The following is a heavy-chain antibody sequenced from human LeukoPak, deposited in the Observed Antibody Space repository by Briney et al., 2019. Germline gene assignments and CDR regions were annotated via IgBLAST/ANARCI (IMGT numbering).Heavy chain of an antibody. CDR1: GFTFSSYG. CDR3: AKDRPQWLRFGYYYYMDV. CDR2: IRYDGSNK. Sequence: GGSLRLSCAASGFTFSSYGMHWARQAPGKGLEWVAFIRYDGSNKYYADSVKGRFTISRDNSKNTLYLQMNSLRAEDTAVYYCAKDRPQWLRFGYYYYMDVWGKGTTVTISS. J-gene: IGHJ6*03. V-gene: IGHV3-30*02. D-gene: IGHD5-12*01.